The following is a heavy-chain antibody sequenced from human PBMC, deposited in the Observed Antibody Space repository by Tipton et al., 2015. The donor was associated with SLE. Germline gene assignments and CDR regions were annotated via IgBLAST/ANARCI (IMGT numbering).Heavy chain of an antibody. CDR3: AREKENTGWFWLNAFDV. J-gene: IGHJ3*01. V-gene: IGHV4-59*02. CDR1: GYSVYSHY. CDR2: ISYSGST. D-gene: IGHD6-19*01. Sequence: TLSLTCNVFGYSVYSHYWSWIRQSPGKGLEWIGYISYSGSTNYNPSLESRVTISVDTSMKQISLILTSVTAADSAVYYCAREKENTGWFWLNAFDVWGRGTLVTVST.